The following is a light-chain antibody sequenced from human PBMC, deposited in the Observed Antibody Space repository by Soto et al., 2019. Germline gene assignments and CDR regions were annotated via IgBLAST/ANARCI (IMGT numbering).Light chain of an antibody. CDR1: QSINYW. CDR2: DVS. J-gene: IGKJ1*01. Sequence: DIQMTQSPSTLSASFGDRVTITCRASQSINYWLAWYQQKPGKAPKVLIYDVSRLESGVPSRFSGSGSGAEFTLTISSLQPDDFATYYCQQYNSYWTFGQGTKVDIK. CDR3: QQYNSYWT. V-gene: IGKV1-5*01.